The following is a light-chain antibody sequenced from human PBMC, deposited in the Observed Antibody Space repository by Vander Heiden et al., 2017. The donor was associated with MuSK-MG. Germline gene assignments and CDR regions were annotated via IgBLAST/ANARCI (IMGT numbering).Light chain of an antibody. CDR2: GNT. V-gene: IGLV1-40*01. J-gene: IGLJ2*01. Sequence: QSVLTQPPSVARAPGQRVTISCTGTSPNIGAGFDVHWYQQVPGAAPKLLVYGNTNRPSGVPDRFSGSKSGTSASLAITGLQAEDESDYYCQSFDSSLSGSVFGGGTKLTDL. CDR1: SPNIGAGFD. CDR3: QSFDSSLSGSV.